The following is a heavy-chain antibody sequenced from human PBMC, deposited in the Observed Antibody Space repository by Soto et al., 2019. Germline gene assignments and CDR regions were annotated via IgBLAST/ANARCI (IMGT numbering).Heavy chain of an antibody. V-gene: IGHV4-39*01. CDR2: IYYNGDT. Sequence: SETLSLTCTVSGGSISSSSYYWGWIRQPPGKGLEWIANIYYNGDTYYNPSLKSRVTISVDTSKSQFSLKLSSMTAADTAVYYCARLDGRDFFDYWGQGSLVIVSS. CDR3: ARLDGRDFFDY. CDR1: GGSISSSSYY. J-gene: IGHJ4*02.